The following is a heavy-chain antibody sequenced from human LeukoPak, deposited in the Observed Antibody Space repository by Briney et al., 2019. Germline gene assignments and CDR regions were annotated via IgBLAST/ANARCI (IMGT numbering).Heavy chain of an antibody. CDR1: GGSISSYY. CDR3: AGRSTAMVLFDY. Sequence: SETLSLTCTVSGGSISSYYWSWIRQPPGKGLEWIGYIYYSGSTNYNPSLKSRVTISIDTSKNQFSLKLSSVTAADTAVYYCAGRSTAMVLFDYWGQGTLVTVSS. V-gene: IGHV4-59*01. CDR2: IYYSGST. J-gene: IGHJ4*02. D-gene: IGHD5-18*01.